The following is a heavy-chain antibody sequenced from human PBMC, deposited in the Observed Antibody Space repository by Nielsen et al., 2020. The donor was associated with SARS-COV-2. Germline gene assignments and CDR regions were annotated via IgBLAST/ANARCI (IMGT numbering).Heavy chain of an antibody. D-gene: IGHD3-16*01. V-gene: IGHV4-30-2*01. CDR3: ARGGRITFGGADDAFDI. CDR2: IYHSGRT. CDR1: GVSISCGRYS. Sequence: SETMSLTCAFSGVSISCGRYSWSWIRQPPGKGLECIGYIYHSGRTYYNPSLKNRVTISVDRSKNQFSLKLSSVTAADTAVYYCARGGRITFGGADDAFDIWGQGTMVTVSS. J-gene: IGHJ3*02.